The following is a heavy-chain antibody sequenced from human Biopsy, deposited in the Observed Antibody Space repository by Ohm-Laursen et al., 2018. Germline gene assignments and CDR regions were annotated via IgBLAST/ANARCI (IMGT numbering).Heavy chain of an antibody. CDR3: AVVGEGY. Sequence: SLRLSCAASGFTFSSYGMTWVRQAPGKGLEWVSSVSVSGGNTYYAASVKGRVTISRDDSKNTVYLQMNSLRAEDTAVYYCAVVGEGYWGQGTLVTVSS. J-gene: IGHJ4*02. CDR2: VSVSGGNT. D-gene: IGHD1-26*01. CDR1: GFTFSSYG. V-gene: IGHV3-23*01.